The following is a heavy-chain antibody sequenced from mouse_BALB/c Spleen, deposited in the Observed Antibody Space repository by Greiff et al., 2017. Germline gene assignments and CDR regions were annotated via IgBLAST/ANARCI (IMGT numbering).Heavy chain of an antibody. J-gene: IGHJ4*01. CDR1: GYTFTSYT. CDR3: ARDYDGSRGAMDD. Sequence: QVQLQQSGAELARPGASVKMSCKASGYTFTSYTMHWVKQRPGQGLEWIGYINPSSGYTNYNQKFKDKATLTADKSSSTAYMQLSSLTSEDSAAYYCARDYDGSRGAMDDWGQGTSGTVSA. D-gene: IGHD1-1*01. CDR2: INPSSGYT. V-gene: IGHV1-4*01.